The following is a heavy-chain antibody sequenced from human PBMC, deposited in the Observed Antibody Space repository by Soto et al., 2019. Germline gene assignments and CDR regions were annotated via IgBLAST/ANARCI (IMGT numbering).Heavy chain of an antibody. Sequence: VQLLESGGGLVQPGGSLRLSCAASGFTFSSYAMNWVRQAPGKGLEWVSGVNSNGDVTDYADSVKGRFTISRDNSKNTVYLQMNSLRAEDTAVYYCAKDVSVDGDYYWYLDMWCRGTLVTVSS. V-gene: IGHV3-23*01. D-gene: IGHD4-17*01. CDR3: AKDVSVDGDYYWYLDM. CDR2: VNSNGDVT. CDR1: GFTFSSYA. J-gene: IGHJ2*01.